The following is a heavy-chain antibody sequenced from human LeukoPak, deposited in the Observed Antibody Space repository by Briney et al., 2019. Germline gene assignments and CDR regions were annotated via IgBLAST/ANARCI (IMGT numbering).Heavy chain of an antibody. CDR2: IYYSGST. Sequence: SQTLSLTCTVSGGSISSGGYYWSWIRQHPGKGLEWIGYIYYSGSTYYNPSLKSRVTISVDTSKNQFSLKLSSVTAADTAVYYCARGGDGYNYWFDPWGQGTLVTVSS. D-gene: IGHD5-24*01. CDR3: ARGGDGYNYWFDP. J-gene: IGHJ5*02. V-gene: IGHV4-31*03. CDR1: GGSISSGGYY.